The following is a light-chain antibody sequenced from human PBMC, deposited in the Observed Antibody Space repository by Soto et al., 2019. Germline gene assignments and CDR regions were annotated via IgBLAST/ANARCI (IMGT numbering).Light chain of an antibody. J-gene: IGKJ1*01. Sequence: EIVMTQSPATLSVSPGERATLACRASQSVSSNLAWYQQKPGQAPRLLIYGASTRATVIPARFSGSESGTEFTLTISSLQSEDFAVYYCQHYNNWPRTFGQGTKVEIK. V-gene: IGKV3-15*01. CDR2: GAS. CDR3: QHYNNWPRT. CDR1: QSVSSN.